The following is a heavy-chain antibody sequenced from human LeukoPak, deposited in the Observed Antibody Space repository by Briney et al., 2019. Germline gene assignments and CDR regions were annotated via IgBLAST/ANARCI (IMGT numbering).Heavy chain of an antibody. CDR3: ARDCSGSSCYSRVTGMDV. CDR2: IYSGGST. Sequence: GGSLRLSCAASGFTVSSNYMSWVRQAPGKGLEWVSVIYSGGSTYYADSVKGRFTISRDNSKNTLYLQMNSLRAEDTAVYYCARDCSGSSCYSRVTGMDVWGQGTTVTVSS. V-gene: IGHV3-66*01. D-gene: IGHD2-15*01. J-gene: IGHJ6*02. CDR1: GFTVSSNY.